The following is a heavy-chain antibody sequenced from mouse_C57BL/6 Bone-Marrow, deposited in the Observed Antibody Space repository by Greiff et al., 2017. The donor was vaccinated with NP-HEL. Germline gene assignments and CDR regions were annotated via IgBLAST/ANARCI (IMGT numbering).Heavy chain of an antibody. D-gene: IGHD1-1*01. Sequence: EVKLVESGGGLVKPGGSLKLSCAASGFTFSDYGMHWVRQAPEKGLEWVAYISSGSSTIYYADTVKGRFTISRDNAKNTLFLQMTSLRSEDTAMYYCATPITTVGGYFDYWGQGTTLTASS. V-gene: IGHV5-17*01. CDR3: ATPITTVGGYFDY. J-gene: IGHJ2*01. CDR2: ISSGSSTI. CDR1: GFTFSDYG.